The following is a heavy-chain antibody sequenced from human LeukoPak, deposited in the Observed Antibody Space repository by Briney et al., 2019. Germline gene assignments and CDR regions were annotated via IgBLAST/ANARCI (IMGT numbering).Heavy chain of an antibody. J-gene: IGHJ4*02. V-gene: IGHV4-39*01. CDR3: ARHFTTVTPLYFDY. CDR1: GGSISSSDYY. Sequence: SETLSLTCTVSGGSISSSDYYWGWIRQPPGKGLEWIGSIYYSGSTYNNPSLKSRVTISIDTSKNQFSLRLTSVTAADTAVYYCARHFTTVTPLYFDYWGQGTLVTVSS. CDR2: IYYSGST. D-gene: IGHD4-17*01.